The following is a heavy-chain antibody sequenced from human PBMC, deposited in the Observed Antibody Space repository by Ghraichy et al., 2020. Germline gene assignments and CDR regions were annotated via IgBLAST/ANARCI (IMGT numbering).Heavy chain of an antibody. CDR3: VRDNSHASNYYIDV. V-gene: IGHV4-31*02. Sequence: SQTLSLTCTVSGASISTGSYYWSWIRQYPGKAMEWIGYIYYSGATYYNPALNSRVTIAVDTSKNEFSLKVRSVTAADTAVYFCVRDNSHASNYYIDVWGKGTTVVVSS. D-gene: IGHD2/OR15-2a*01. J-gene: IGHJ6*03. CDR1: GASISTGSYY. CDR2: IYYSGAT.